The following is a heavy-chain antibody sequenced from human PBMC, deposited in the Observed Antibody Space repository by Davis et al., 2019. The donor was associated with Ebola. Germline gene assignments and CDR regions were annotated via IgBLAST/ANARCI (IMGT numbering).Heavy chain of an antibody. CDR3: ASREVASGPVDY. Sequence: MPSETLSLTCTVSGGSISRSSYYWGWIRQPPGKGLEWIGSIYYSGSTDYNPSLKSRVPISVDTSRNQFSLRLNSVTAADTAVYYCASREVASGPVDYWGQGTLVSVSS. D-gene: IGHD2-15*01. V-gene: IGHV4-39*01. CDR2: IYYSGST. CDR1: GGSISRSSYY. J-gene: IGHJ4*02.